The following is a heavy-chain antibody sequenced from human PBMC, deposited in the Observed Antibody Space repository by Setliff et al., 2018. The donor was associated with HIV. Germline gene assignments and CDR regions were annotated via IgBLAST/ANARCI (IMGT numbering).Heavy chain of an antibody. J-gene: IGHJ4*02. D-gene: IGHD4-17*01. Sequence: PSETLSLTCTVSGGSISSSSYYWGWIRQPPGKGLEWIGSIYYSGSTYYNPSLKSRVTMSVDTSKNQFSLNLRSVTAADTAVYYCARDPPGYGDSNDYWGQGTLVTVSS. V-gene: IGHV4-39*07. CDR1: GGSISSSSYY. CDR2: IYYSGST. CDR3: ARDPPGYGDSNDY.